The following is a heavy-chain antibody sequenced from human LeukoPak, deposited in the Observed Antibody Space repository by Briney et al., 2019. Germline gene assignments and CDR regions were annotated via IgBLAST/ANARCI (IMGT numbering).Heavy chain of an antibody. Sequence: AASLKVSCKTSGYTFTGYDMHWVRQAPGQGLEWLGWINPNSGGTNYAQKFQGRVTMTRDTSITTAYMELSSLRSDDTGVYYCARGFYGMDVWGQGTTVTVSS. CDR1: GYTFTGYD. CDR3: ARGFYGMDV. J-gene: IGHJ6*02. CDR2: INPNSGGT. V-gene: IGHV1-2*02.